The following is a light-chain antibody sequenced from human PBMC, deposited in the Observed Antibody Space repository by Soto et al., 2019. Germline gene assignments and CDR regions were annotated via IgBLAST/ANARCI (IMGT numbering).Light chain of an antibody. V-gene: IGLV2-14*01. Sequence: QSALTQPASVSGSPGQSITISCTGTSSDIGLYNYVSWYQQHPGKAPKLIIFEVSNRPSRVSNRFSGSKSGNTASLTISGLQAEDEADYYCSSFTGSSTLVFGSGTKLTVL. CDR1: SSDIGLYNY. CDR2: EVS. J-gene: IGLJ1*01. CDR3: SSFTGSSTLV.